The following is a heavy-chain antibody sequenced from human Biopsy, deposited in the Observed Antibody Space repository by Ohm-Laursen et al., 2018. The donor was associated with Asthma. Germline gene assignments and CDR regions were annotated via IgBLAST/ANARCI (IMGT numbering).Heavy chain of an antibody. J-gene: IGHJ3*02. CDR1: GFSFSNYA. V-gene: IGHV3-30*01. CDR2: ISKDASTQ. Sequence: SLRLSCAAAGFSFSNYAIHWVRQAPGKGLEWVGVISKDASTQDYADSVKGRFTMARDNSKNTLDLQMNSLREEDTAVYYCVRDGTDDAFDIWGQGTVVSVSS. D-gene: IGHD1-1*01. CDR3: VRDGTDDAFDI.